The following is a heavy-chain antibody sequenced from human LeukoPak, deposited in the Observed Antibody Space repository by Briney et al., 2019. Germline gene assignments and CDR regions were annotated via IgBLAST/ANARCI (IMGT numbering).Heavy chain of an antibody. Sequence: SETLSLTCTVSGGSISSYYWSWIRQPPGKGLEWIGYIYYSGSTNYNPSLKSRVTISVDTSKNQFSLKLSSVTAADTAVYYCARSGSIAAAATFDYWGQGTLVTVSS. CDR2: IYYSGST. D-gene: IGHD6-13*01. J-gene: IGHJ4*02. CDR1: GGSISSYY. CDR3: ARSGSIAAAATFDY. V-gene: IGHV4-59*01.